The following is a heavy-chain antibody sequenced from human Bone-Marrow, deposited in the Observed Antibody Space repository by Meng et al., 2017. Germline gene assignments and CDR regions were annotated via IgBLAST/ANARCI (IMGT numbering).Heavy chain of an antibody. J-gene: IGHJ5*02. V-gene: IGHV4-4*02. CDR1: GGSISSSNW. CDR3: ARVSLQATIAAAGVVWFDP. D-gene: IGHD6-13*01. CDR2: IYHSGST. Sequence: QVQLQESGPGLVNPSGTLSLTCAVSGGSISSSNWWCWVRQPPGKGLEWIGEIYHSGSTNYNPSLKSRVTISVDKSKNQFSLKLSSVTAADTAVYYCARVSLQATIAAAGVVWFDPWGQGTLVTVSS.